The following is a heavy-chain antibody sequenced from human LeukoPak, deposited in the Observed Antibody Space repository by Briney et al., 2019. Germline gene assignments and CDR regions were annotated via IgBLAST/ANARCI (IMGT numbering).Heavy chain of an antibody. J-gene: IGHJ6*03. CDR3: ARDSRFEGYYYYYYMDV. V-gene: IGHV4-61*02. Sequence: MSSETLSLTCSVSGGFISTGFYYWSWIRQPAGKGLEWIGRIYTNGSTNYNPSLKSRVTISVDTSKNQFSLKLSSVTAADTAVYYCARDSRFEGYYYYYYMDVWGKGTTVTVSS. CDR2: IYTNGST. CDR1: GGFISTGFYY.